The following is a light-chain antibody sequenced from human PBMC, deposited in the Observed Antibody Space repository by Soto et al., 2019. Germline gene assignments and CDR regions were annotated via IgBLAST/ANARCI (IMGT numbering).Light chain of an antibody. J-gene: IGKJ3*01. CDR3: QQTYSNLLFS. CDR2: AAS. CDR1: QSIATY. Sequence: DIQMTQSPSSLSASVVAIVTITCRASQSIATYLNWYQHKPGKAPRLLIYAASSLQSGVPSRLSGSGYGTDFTLYITSLQPEDFATYYCQQTYSNLLFSFGPRPRVDFK. V-gene: IGKV1-39*01.